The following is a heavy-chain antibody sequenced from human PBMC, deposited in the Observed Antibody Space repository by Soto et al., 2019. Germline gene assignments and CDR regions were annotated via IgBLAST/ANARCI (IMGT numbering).Heavy chain of an antibody. Sequence: EVQLVESGGGLVQPGGSLRLSCAASGFTFSSYEMNWVRQAPGKGLEWVSYISSSGSTIYYADSVKGRFTISRDNAKNSLYLQMNSLRAEDTAVYYCAKGASRYSGSSEGYFDYWGQGTLVTVSS. D-gene: IGHD1-26*01. CDR3: AKGASRYSGSSEGYFDY. CDR1: GFTFSSYE. J-gene: IGHJ4*02. V-gene: IGHV3-48*03. CDR2: ISSSGSTI.